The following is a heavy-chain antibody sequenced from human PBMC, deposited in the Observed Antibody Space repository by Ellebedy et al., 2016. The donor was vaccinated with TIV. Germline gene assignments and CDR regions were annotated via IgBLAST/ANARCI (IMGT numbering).Heavy chain of an antibody. Sequence: GESLKISCAASGFTFSSYWMHWVRQAPGKGLVWVSRINSDGSSKSYADSVKGRFNISRDNAKNTLYLQMNSLRAEETDVYYCARTQITRGGSCYSLWGQGTLVTVSS. CDR3: ARTQITRGGSCYSL. V-gene: IGHV3-74*01. CDR1: GFTFSSYW. CDR2: INSDGSSK. D-gene: IGHD2-15*01. J-gene: IGHJ4*02.